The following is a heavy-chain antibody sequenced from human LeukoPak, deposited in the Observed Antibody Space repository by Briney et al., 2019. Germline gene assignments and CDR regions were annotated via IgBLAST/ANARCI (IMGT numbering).Heavy chain of an antibody. J-gene: IGHJ4*02. V-gene: IGHV3-23*01. CDR3: AKDRQGYCSSTSCYTRATYDY. D-gene: IGHD2-2*02. CDR2: ISGSGGST. Sequence: GGSLRLSCAASGFTFSSYAMSWVRRAPGKGLEWVSAISGSGGSTYYADSVKGRFTISRDNSKNTLYLQMNSLRAEDTAVYYCAKDRQGYCSSTSCYTRATYDYWGQGTLVTVSS. CDR1: GFTFSSYA.